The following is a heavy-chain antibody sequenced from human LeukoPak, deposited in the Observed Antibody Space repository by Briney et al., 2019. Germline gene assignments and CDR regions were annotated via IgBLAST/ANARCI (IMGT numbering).Heavy chain of an antibody. Sequence: PSETLSLTCTVSGGSISSSSYYWGWIRQPPGKGLEWIGGIYYSGSTYYNPSLKSRVTISVDTSKNQFSLKLSSVTAADTAVYYCARVPPRSGSYYLDYFDYWGQGTLVTVSS. D-gene: IGHD3-10*01. J-gene: IGHJ4*02. CDR2: IYYSGST. CDR1: GGSISSSSYY. CDR3: ARVPPRSGSYYLDYFDY. V-gene: IGHV4-39*07.